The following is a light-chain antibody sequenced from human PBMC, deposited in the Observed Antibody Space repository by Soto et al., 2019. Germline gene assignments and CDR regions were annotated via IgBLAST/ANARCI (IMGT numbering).Light chain of an antibody. V-gene: IGKV3-15*01. CDR2: GAS. Sequence: EIVLTQSPGTLSLSPGERATLSCRASQSVSNNYLAWYQQKPGQAPRLLLSGASTRATGIPARFSGSGSGTDFTLTIRSLQPEDFAVYYCQQYSEWPPMFGPGTKVDIK. CDR3: QQYSEWPPM. CDR1: QSVSNN. J-gene: IGKJ3*01.